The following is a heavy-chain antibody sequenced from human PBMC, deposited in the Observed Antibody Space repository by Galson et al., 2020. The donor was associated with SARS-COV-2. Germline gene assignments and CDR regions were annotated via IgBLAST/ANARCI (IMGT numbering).Heavy chain of an antibody. J-gene: IGHJ4*02. D-gene: IGHD3-22*01. CDR1: GFTFSTYG. Sequence: TGGSLRLSCAASGFTFSTYGMNWVRQAPGKGLEWVAVIWHDGSNKYYTDSVKGRFTISRDNSKNTLYLQMNSLRAEDTAVYYCARDSYYTSGYFHDFDYWGQGTLVTVSS. CDR3: ARDSYYTSGYFHDFDY. V-gene: IGHV3-33*01. CDR2: IWHDGSNK.